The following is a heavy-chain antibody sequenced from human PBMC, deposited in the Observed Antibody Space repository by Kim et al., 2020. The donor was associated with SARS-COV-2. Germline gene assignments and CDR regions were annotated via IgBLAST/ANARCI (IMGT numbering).Heavy chain of an antibody. V-gene: IGHV3-74*01. J-gene: IGHJ4*02. D-gene: IGHD2-15*01. Sequence: SYADSVKGRFTNSRDNGKNTLYFQMNRRRAEDTAVYYCARGYFMGVAADYWGQGTLVTVSS. CDR3: ARGYFMGVAADY.